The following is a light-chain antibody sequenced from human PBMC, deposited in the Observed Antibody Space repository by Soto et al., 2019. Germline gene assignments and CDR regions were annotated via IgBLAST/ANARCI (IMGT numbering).Light chain of an antibody. CDR3: SSYTSSRTVVV. CDR2: EVS. Sequence: QSVLTQPASVSGSPGQSITISCTGTSSDVGGYNYVSWYQQHPGKAPKLMIYEVSNRPSGVYNRFSGSKSGNTAYLTISGLQAEDEADYYCSSYTSSRTVVVFGGGTKLTVL. CDR1: SSDVGGYNY. V-gene: IGLV2-14*01. J-gene: IGLJ2*01.